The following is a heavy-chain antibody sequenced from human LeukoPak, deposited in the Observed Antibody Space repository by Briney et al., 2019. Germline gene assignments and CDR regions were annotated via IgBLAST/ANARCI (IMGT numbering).Heavy chain of an antibody. J-gene: IGHJ5*01. CDR2: IHTSGST. CDR3: ARRSCSGGTCYESRGWFDS. CDR1: GGSISSYY. Sequence: PSETLSLTCTVSGGSISSYYWNWIRQPAGKGLEWIGRIHTSGSTNYNPSLKSRVTISVDTSKNQFSLKLSSVTAADTAVYYCARRSCSGGTCYESRGWFDSWGQGTLVTVSS. V-gene: IGHV4-4*07. D-gene: IGHD2-15*01.